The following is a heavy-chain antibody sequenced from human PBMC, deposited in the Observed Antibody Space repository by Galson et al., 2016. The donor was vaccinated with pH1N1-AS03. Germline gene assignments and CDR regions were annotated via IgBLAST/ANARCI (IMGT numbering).Heavy chain of an antibody. CDR2: IKQDGSET. D-gene: IGHD6-13*01. J-gene: IGHJ4*02. V-gene: IGHV3-7*01. Sequence: SLRLSCAASGFTFSNYWMTWVRQAPGKGLEWVANIKQDGSETYYVDSVKGRFTISRDNAKDSLYLQMNSLRADDTAVYYCATNIEQRYTSKWYKFDHWGPGTLVTVSS. CDR3: ATNIEQRYTSKWYKFDH. CDR1: GFTFSNYW.